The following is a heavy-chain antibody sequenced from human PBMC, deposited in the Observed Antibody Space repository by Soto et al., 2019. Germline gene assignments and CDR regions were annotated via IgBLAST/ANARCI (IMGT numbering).Heavy chain of an antibody. J-gene: IGHJ4*02. D-gene: IGHD2-8*02. CDR1: GGSFSGYY. Sequence: QVQLQQWGAGLLKPSETLSLTCAASGGSFSGYYWIWIRQPPGTGLEWIGEMNHSGSTYYQPSLKSRVTISVDNSKNHFSLKLTSVTAAETAVYYCARDKITGLFDYWGQGTLVTVSS. CDR2: MNHSGST. V-gene: IGHV4-34*01. CDR3: ARDKITGLFDY.